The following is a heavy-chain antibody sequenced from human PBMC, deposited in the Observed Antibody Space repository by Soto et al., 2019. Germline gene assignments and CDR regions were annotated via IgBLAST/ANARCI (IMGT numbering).Heavy chain of an antibody. D-gene: IGHD2-2*01. CDR2: IYYSGTT. V-gene: IGHV4-30-4*01. J-gene: IGHJ5*02. CDR3: ARSPPAAIWFEP. CDR1: RGSISSGDYY. Sequence: SETLSLTCTVSRGSISSGDYYWSWIRQPPGKGLEWIGFIYYSGTTYYNPSLKSRVTISIDTSKNQFSLKLRSVTAADTAMYYCARSPPAAIWFEPWGLGTLVTVSS.